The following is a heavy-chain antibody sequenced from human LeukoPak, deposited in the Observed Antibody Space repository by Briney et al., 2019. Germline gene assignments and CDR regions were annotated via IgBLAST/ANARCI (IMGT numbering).Heavy chain of an antibody. CDR3: ARVAGSYSIRPFDF. V-gene: IGHV3-23*01. CDR2: IRLSDGYT. CDR1: GFTFDNYA. D-gene: IGHD1-26*01. J-gene: IGHJ4*02. Sequence: GGSLRLSCAASGFTFDNYAMTWVRQAPGKGLEWVSAIRLSDGYTYYADSVQGRFIISRDTSKNTVSLQMNSLTGDDTAPYYCARVAGSYSIRPFDFWGQGTVVIVSS.